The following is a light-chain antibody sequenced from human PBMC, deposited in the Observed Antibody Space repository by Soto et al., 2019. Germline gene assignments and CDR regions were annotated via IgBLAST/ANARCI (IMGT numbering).Light chain of an antibody. CDR1: QSVLYSSNNKNY. CDR2: WAS. Sequence: DIEMTQSPDSLAVSLGERATINCKSSQSVLYSSNNKNYLAWYQQKPGQPPKLLIYWASTRESGVPDRFSGSGSGTDFTLTISSLQAEDVAVYYCQQYYSTPQTCGGGTKVEFK. J-gene: IGKJ4*01. V-gene: IGKV4-1*01. CDR3: QQYYSTPQT.